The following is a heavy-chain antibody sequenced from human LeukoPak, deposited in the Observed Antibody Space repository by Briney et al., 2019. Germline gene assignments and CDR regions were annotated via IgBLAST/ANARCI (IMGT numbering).Heavy chain of an antibody. J-gene: IGHJ4*02. V-gene: IGHV4-59*01. CDR2: IHYSGST. D-gene: IGHD1-26*01. Sequence: PSETLSLTCTVSGGAISGYYWNWIRQPPGKGLEWIGHIHYSGSTSYNPSLKSRVTISVDSSKNQFSLKMTSVTAVDTAVYFCAGSVGAAPFDYWGQGTLVTVSS. CDR3: AGSVGAAPFDY. CDR1: GGAISGYY.